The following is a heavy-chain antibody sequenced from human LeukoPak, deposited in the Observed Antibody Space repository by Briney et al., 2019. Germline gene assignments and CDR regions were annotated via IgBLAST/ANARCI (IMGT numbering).Heavy chain of an antibody. D-gene: IGHD3-22*01. CDR3: AKHYYDSSGYYIFDY. J-gene: IGHJ4*02. Sequence: GSLRLSCAASGFTFSSYAMSWVRQAPGKGLEWVSAISGSGGSTYYADSVKGRFTISRDNSKNTLYLQMNSLRAEDTAVYYCAKHYYDSSGYYIFDYWGQGTLVTVSS. CDR2: ISGSGGST. CDR1: GFTFSSYA. V-gene: IGHV3-23*01.